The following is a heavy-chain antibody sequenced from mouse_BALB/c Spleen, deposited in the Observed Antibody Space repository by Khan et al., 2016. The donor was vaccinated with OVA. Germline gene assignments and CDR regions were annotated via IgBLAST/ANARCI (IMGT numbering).Heavy chain of an antibody. V-gene: IGHV2-6-5*01. CDR1: GFSLTDYA. CDR3: AKDPPYYGMDY. Sequence: QVQLKESGPGLVAPSQSLSITCTVSGFSLTDYAVSWIRQPPGKGLEWLGVICAGGSKYSNSVLNSRLSISKENSNSQVFLKENSLQTDDTAMYYCAKDPPYYGMDYWGQGTSVTVSS. CDR2: ICAGGSK. J-gene: IGHJ4*01.